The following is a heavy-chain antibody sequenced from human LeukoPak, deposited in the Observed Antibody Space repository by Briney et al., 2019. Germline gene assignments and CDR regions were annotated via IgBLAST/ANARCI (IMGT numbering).Heavy chain of an antibody. D-gene: IGHD3-10*01. CDR3: ARGQEITMVRGVIHYYFDY. V-gene: IGHV3-30-3*01. Sequence: GGSLRLSCAASGFTFSSYAMHWVRQAPGKGLEWVAFISYDGNNKYYADSVKGRFTISRDNFKNTLYLQMNSLRSEDTAVYYCARGQEITMVRGVIHYYFDYWGQGTLVTVSS. CDR1: GFTFSSYA. J-gene: IGHJ4*02. CDR2: ISYDGNNK.